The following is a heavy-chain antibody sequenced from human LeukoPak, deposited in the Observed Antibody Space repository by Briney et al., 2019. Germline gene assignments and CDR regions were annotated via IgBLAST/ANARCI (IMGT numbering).Heavy chain of an antibody. CDR1: GFTFSNYF. CDR3: ARRVDATRWFDP. D-gene: IGHD2-15*01. J-gene: IGHJ5*02. CDR2: INPDGTNT. Sequence: PGGSLRLSCAASGFTFSNYFMHWVRQAPGRGLVWVSRINPDGTNTMYAGSVKGRFTISRDNAKNILYLQMNSPRDDDTAVYYCARRVDATRWFDPWGQGTLVTVSS. V-gene: IGHV3-74*03.